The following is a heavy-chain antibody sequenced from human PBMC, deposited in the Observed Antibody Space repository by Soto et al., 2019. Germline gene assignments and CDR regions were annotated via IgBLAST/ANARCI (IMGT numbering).Heavy chain of an antibody. J-gene: IGHJ4*02. CDR2: ISSVGTNK. CDR3: ARDRMIRGIYDY. Sequence: ESGGGVVQPGKSLRLSCAASGFTFSSYTLHWVRQAPGKGLEWVAVISSVGTNKYYADSVKGRFTISRDNSKNTVYLQMNSLRGEDTAVYYCARDRMIRGIYDYWGQGTLVTVSS. D-gene: IGHD3-10*01. CDR1: GFTFSSYT. V-gene: IGHV3-30-3*01.